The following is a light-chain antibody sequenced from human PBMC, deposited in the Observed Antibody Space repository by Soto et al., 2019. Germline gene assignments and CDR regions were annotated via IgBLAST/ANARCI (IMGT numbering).Light chain of an antibody. CDR2: VAS. CDR3: QQYGSSPLYT. Sequence: EIVLTQSPGTLSLSPGERATLSCRASQSVRSNYLAWYQQKPGQAPRLLIYVASSRATGIPDRFSGSGSGTDFTLTISILEPEDFAVYYCQQYGSSPLYTFGQGTKLEI. CDR1: QSVRSNY. V-gene: IGKV3-20*01. J-gene: IGKJ2*01.